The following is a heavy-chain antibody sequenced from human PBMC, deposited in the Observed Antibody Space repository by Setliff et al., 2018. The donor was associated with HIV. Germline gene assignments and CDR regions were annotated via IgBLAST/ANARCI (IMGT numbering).Heavy chain of an antibody. CDR3: AKDGISGGAYPPYYFDY. CDR2: ISGSGGST. V-gene: IGHV3-23*01. Sequence: GESLRLSCAASGFTFNTYAMSWVRQAPGKGLEWVSVISGSGGSTFYADSVKGRFTISRDNSKNTLYLQMNRLIVEDTAVYYCAKDGISGGAYPPYYFDYWGHGTLVTVYS. CDR1: GFTFNTYA. J-gene: IGHJ4*01. D-gene: IGHD2-15*01.